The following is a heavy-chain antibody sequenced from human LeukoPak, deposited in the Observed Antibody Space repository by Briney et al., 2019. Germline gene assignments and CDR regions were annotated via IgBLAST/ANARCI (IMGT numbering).Heavy chain of an antibody. CDR2: IRSSGDDI. CDR1: GFIFRDYT. D-gene: IGHD2-2*01. CDR3: AREIPGELNAFDI. J-gene: IGHJ3*02. Sequence: PGGSLRLSCAASGFIFRDYTMTWVRQAPGKGLEWVSHIRSSGDDIRYADSVKGRFTISRDDAKSSLYLQMNSLRAEDTAVYYCAREIPGELNAFDIWGQGTMVTVSS. V-gene: IGHV3-21*05.